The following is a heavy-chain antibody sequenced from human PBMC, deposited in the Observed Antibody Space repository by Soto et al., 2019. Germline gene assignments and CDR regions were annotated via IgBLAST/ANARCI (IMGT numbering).Heavy chain of an antibody. CDR1: GGSFKSGSYS. Sequence: SETLSLTCTVSGGSFKSGSYSWSWIRQPPGKGLEWIGYVYHTGRTSYNPSLKSRVSISMDTSKNQFSLNLDPVTAADTAVYFCARDFAYFDSWGQGTLVTVSS. CDR2: VYHTGRT. V-gene: IGHV4-61*01. D-gene: IGHD3-3*01. J-gene: IGHJ4*02. CDR3: ARDFAYFDS.